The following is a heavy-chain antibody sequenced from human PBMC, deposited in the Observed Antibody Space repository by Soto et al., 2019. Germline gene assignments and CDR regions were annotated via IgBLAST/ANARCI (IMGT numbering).Heavy chain of an antibody. J-gene: IGHJ4*02. CDR1: GYSFTSYW. D-gene: IGHD2-15*01. CDR2: IYPGDSDT. CDR3: ARRYCSGGSCYRVDY. V-gene: IGHV5-51*01. Sequence: PGESLKISCKGSGYSFTSYWIGWVRQMPGKGLEWMGIIYPGDSDTRYSPSFQGQVTISADKSISTAYLQWSSLKASDTAMYYCARRYCSGGSCYRVDYWGQGTLVTVSS.